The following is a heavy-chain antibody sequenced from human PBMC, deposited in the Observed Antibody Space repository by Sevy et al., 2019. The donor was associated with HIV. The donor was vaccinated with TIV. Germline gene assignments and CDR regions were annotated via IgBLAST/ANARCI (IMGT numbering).Heavy chain of an antibody. CDR2: ISSSSSYT. CDR3: ARVQGIAARPDYYFDY. CDR1: GFTFSDYY. V-gene: IGHV3-11*06. J-gene: IGHJ4*02. D-gene: IGHD6-6*01. Sequence: GGSLRLSCAASGFTFSDYYMSWIRQAPGKGLEWVSYISSSSSYTNYADSVKGRFTISRDNAKNSLYLKMNSLRAEDTAVYYCARVQGIAARPDYYFDYWGQGTLVTVSS.